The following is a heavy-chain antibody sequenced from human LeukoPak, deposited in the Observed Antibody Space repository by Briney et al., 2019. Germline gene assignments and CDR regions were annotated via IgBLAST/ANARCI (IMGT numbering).Heavy chain of an antibody. V-gene: IGHV1-69*13. CDR3: ARTLDPLVGATSLDDY. Sequence: GASVKVSCKASGGTFSSYAISWVRQAPGQGLEWMGGIIPIFGTANYAQKFQGRVTITADESTSTAYMELSSLRSEDTAVYYCARTLDPLVGATSLDDYWGQGTLVTVSS. D-gene: IGHD1-26*01. CDR1: GGTFSSYA. CDR2: IIPIFGTA. J-gene: IGHJ4*02.